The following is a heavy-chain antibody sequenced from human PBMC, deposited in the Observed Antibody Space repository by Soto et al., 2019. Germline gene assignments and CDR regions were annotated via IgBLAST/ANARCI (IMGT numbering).Heavy chain of an antibody. D-gene: IGHD3-16*01. CDR3: AREIWGGYGNFDY. J-gene: IGHJ4*02. CDR2: IYYSGST. V-gene: IGHV4-59*01. CDR1: GGSISRYY. Sequence: PSETLSLTCTVSGGSISRYYWSWLRQPPGKGLEWIGYIYYSGSTNYNPSLKSRVTISVDTSKNQFSLKLSSVTAADTAVYYCAREIWGGYGNFDYWGQGTLVTVSS.